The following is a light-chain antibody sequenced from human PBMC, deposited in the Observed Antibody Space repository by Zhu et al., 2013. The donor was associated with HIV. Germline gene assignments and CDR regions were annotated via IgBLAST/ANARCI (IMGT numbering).Light chain of an antibody. J-gene: IGKJ4*01. CDR3: QLYGSSPT. CDR1: QTVTRSY. Sequence: EIVLTQSPGTLSLSPGEGATLSCRASQTVTRSYLAWYQQKPGQAPRLLLYAASTRAIGVPDRFSGSGSGTDFTLTISRLETEDFAVYYCQLYGSSPTFGGGTKVEI. CDR2: AAS. V-gene: IGKV3-20*01.